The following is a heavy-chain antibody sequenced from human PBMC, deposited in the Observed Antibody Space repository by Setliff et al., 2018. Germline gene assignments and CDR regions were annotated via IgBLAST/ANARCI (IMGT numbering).Heavy chain of an antibody. Sequence: GSLRLSCAASGFTFSRDSMNWGRQAPGKGLEWVSSISSISSYIYYADSVKGRFTISRDNAKNSLYLQMNSLRAEDTAVYYCAATAQSYYDFWSGYRDYYYYYYMDVWGKGTTVTVSS. CDR1: GFTFSRDS. CDR3: AATAQSYYDFWSGYRDYYYYYYMDV. V-gene: IGHV3-21*01. J-gene: IGHJ6*03. D-gene: IGHD3-3*01. CDR2: ISSISSYI.